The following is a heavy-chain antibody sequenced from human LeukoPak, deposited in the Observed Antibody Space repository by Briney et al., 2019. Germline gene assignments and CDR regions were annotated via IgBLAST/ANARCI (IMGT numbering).Heavy chain of an antibody. Sequence: GGSLRLSCAASGFTFDDYGMSWVRQAPGKGVEWVSGINWNGGRTAYADSVKGRFTISRDNAKTSLYLQMNSLRAEDTALYYCARSYSKGYYYYYYMDVWGKGTTVTVSS. CDR3: ARSYSKGYYYYYYMDV. J-gene: IGHJ6*03. CDR1: GFTFDDYG. D-gene: IGHD4-11*01. V-gene: IGHV3-20*04. CDR2: INWNGGRT.